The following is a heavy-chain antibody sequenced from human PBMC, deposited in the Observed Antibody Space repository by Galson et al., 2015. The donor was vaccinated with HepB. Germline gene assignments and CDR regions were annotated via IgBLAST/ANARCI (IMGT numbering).Heavy chain of an antibody. CDR1: GFTISSYS. CDR2: ISSSSSTI. D-gene: IGHD3-10*01. V-gene: IGHV3-48*02. J-gene: IGHJ4*02. CDR3: ARVPKEVRGVIYFDY. Sequence: PLRLSCAASGFTISSYSMNWVRPAPGKGLEWVSYISSSSSTIYYADSVKGRFTISRDNAKNSLYLQMNSLRDEDTAVYYCARVPKEVRGVIYFDYWGQGTLVTVSS.